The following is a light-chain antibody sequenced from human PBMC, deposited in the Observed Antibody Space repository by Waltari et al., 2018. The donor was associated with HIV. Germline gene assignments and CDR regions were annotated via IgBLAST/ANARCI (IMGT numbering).Light chain of an antibody. V-gene: IGKV3-11*01. Sequence: EVVLTQSPATLSLSPGESATLSCRASQSVSDYLAWYQQKPGQAPRLLIYDASNRATGIPARFSGSGSGTDFTLTISSLEPEDFAVYYCQQRSNWRRSGLTFGGGTKVEIK. CDR1: QSVSDY. J-gene: IGKJ4*01. CDR3: QQRSNWRRSGLT. CDR2: DAS.